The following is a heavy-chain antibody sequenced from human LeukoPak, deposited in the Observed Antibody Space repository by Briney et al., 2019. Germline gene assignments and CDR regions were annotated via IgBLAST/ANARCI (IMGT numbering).Heavy chain of an antibody. CDR1: GASFSGYY. D-gene: IGHD7-27*01. J-gene: IGHJ4*02. Sequence: SETLSLTCAVYGASFSGYYWSWIRQPPGKGLEWVGEINHSGSTNYNPSLKSRVTISVDTSKNQFSLKLSSVTAADTAVYYCARGRRLRNWGFSPQPFDYWGQGTLVTVSS. V-gene: IGHV4-34*01. CDR3: ARGRRLRNWGFSPQPFDY. CDR2: INHSGST.